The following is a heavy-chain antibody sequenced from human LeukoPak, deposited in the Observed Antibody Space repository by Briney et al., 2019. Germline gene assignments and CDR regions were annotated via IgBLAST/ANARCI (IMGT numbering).Heavy chain of an antibody. CDR1: GYTFTGYY. D-gene: IGHD6-13*01. V-gene: IGHV1-2*02. CDR3: ARSKGSSWPHYYYYYMDV. Sequence: GASVKVSCKASGYTFTGYYMHWVRQAPGQGLEWMGWINPNSGGTNYAQKFQGRVTMTRDTSISTAYMELSSLRSEDTAVYYCARSKGSSWPHYYYYYMDVWGKGTTVTVSS. J-gene: IGHJ6*03. CDR2: INPNSGGT.